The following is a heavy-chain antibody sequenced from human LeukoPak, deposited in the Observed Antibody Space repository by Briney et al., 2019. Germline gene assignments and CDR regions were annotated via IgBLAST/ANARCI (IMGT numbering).Heavy chain of an antibody. CDR3: AAGLGESSGYYYVFGLS. V-gene: IGHV1-58*01. D-gene: IGHD3-22*01. CDR1: GFTFTSSA. J-gene: IGHJ5*02. CDR2: IVVGSGNT. Sequence: SVKVSCKAFGFTFTSSAVQWVRQARGQRLEWIGWIVVGSGNTNYAQKFQERVTITRDMSTSTAYMELSSLRSEDTAVYYCAAGLGESSGYYYVFGLSWGQGTLVTVSS.